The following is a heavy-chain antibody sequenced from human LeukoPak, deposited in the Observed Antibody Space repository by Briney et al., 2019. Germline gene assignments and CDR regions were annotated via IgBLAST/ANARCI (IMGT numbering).Heavy chain of an antibody. CDR2: IYPGDSDP. J-gene: IGHJ4*02. Sequence: GESLKISCKGSGYTFTNYWIGWVRQMPGRGLEWMGIIYPGDSDPRYSTSFEGQVTISADKSMSTAYLQWSSLKASDTAMYYCARRSGTYFGTTGYLYFFDYWGQGTLVTVSS. CDR3: ARRSGTYFGTTGYLYFFDY. D-gene: IGHD3-22*01. CDR1: GYTFTNYW. V-gene: IGHV5-51*01.